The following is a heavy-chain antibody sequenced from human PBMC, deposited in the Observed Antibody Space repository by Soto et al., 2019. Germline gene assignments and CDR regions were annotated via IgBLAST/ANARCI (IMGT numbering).Heavy chain of an antibody. D-gene: IGHD6-13*01. J-gene: IGHJ4*02. CDR3: ASSRVGIAAAGTGYFDY. CDR1: GFTFSSYA. Sequence: GGSLRLSCAASGFTFSSYAMHWVRQAPGKGLEYVSAISSNGGSTYYANSVKGRFTISRDNSKNTLYLQMGSLRAEDMAVYYCASSRVGIAAAGTGYFDYWGQGTLVTVSS. V-gene: IGHV3-64*01. CDR2: ISSNGGST.